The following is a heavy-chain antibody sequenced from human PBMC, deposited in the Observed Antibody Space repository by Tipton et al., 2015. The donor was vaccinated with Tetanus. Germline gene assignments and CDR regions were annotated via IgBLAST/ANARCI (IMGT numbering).Heavy chain of an antibody. Sequence: TLSLTCTVSGGSVSSYYWTWFRQPPGKRLEWIGFVSPSGNSNYSPSLTGRVSMSLDTSKQQFSLSLTSATAADTAVYYCARGWSECSSWSCSPFDSWGQGTLATVSS. D-gene: IGHD2-2*01. V-gene: IGHV4-4*07. J-gene: IGHJ4*02. CDR1: GGSVSSYY. CDR2: VSPSGNS. CDR3: ARGWSECSSWSCSPFDS.